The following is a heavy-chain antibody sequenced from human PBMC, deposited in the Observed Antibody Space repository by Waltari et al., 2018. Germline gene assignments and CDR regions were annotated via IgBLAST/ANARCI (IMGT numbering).Heavy chain of an antibody. CDR3: ARKLDTLGWFDP. CDR2: IKQGGSEK. D-gene: IGHD1-1*01. J-gene: IGHJ5*02. V-gene: IGHV3-7*01. Sequence: EVQLVEYGGGLVQPGGSLRLSCAASGFNLSSYWMCLVRQAPGKGLEWVANIKQGGSEKYYVDSVKGRFTISRDNAKNSLYLQMNSLRAEDTAVYYCARKLDTLGWFDPWGQGTLVTVSS. CDR1: GFNLSSYW.